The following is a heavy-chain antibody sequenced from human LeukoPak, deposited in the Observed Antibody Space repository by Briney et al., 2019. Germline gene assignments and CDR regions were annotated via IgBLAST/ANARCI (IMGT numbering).Heavy chain of an antibody. CDR1: GGSITTYY. J-gene: IGHJ4*02. CDR2: ISYSGGT. V-gene: IGHV4-59*01. CDR3: ARGADIDYRKVYYFDY. Sequence: SETLSLTCTVSGGSITTYYWSWIRQPPGKGLEWIGYISYSGGTNYNPSLKSRIIISIDTSKNQFSLNVNSVTAADTAVYYCARGADIDYRKVYYFDYWGQGTLVSVSS. D-gene: IGHD4-11*01.